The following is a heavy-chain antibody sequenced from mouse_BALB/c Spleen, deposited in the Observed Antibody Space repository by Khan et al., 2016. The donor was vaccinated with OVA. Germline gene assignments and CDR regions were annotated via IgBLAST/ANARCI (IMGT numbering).Heavy chain of an antibody. CDR1: GDSITSGY. Sequence: EVKLEESGPSLVKPSQTLSLTCSVTGDSITSGYWNWIRQFPGNKLEYMGYIISSGYTSSYPSLQSRMSITPQKSTNQYYLQLNSVTNKDTATYYCARSTYRYAFAYWGQGTLVTVSA. V-gene: IGHV3-8*02. CDR2: IISSGYT. CDR3: ARSTYRYAFAY. J-gene: IGHJ3*01. D-gene: IGHD2-12*01.